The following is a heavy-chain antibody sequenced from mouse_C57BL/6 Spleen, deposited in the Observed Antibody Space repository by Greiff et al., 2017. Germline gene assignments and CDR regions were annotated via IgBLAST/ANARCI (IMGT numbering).Heavy chain of an antibody. V-gene: IGHV1-50*01. J-gene: IGHJ3*01. Sequence: QVQLQQPGAELVKPGASVKLSCKASGYTFTSYWMQWVKQRPGQGLEWIGEIDPSDSYTNYNQTFKGKATLTVDTSSSTAYMQLSSLTSEDSAVYYCARRGNYGSRGVFAYWGQGTLVTVSA. CDR1: GYTFTSYW. CDR3: ARRGNYGSRGVFAY. CDR2: IDPSDSYT. D-gene: IGHD1-1*01.